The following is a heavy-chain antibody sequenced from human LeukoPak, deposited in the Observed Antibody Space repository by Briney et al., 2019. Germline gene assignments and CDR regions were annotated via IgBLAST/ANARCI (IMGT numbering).Heavy chain of an antibody. V-gene: IGHV3-7*01. Sequence: GGSLRLSCAASGFTFSSYWMSWVRQAPGKGLEWVANIKQDGSEKYYVDSVKGRFTISRDNAKNSLYLQMNSLRAEDTALYYCARVDDYGDYPYYFDYWGQGTPVTVSS. J-gene: IGHJ4*02. D-gene: IGHD4-17*01. CDR1: GFTFSSYW. CDR3: ARVDDYGDYPYYFDY. CDR2: IKQDGSEK.